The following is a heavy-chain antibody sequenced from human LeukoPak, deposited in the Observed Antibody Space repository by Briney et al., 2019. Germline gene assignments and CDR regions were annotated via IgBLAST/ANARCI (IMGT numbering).Heavy chain of an antibody. J-gene: IGHJ4*02. CDR3: AKTAGRFGELPGNFDY. CDR1: GFTFDDYA. CDR2: ISWNSGSI. V-gene: IGHV3-9*01. Sequence: GGSLRLSCAASGFTFDDYAMHWVRQAPGKSLEWVSGISWNSGSIGYADSVKGRFTISRDNAKNSLYLQMNSLRAEDTALYYCAKTAGRFGELPGNFDYWGQGTLVTVSS. D-gene: IGHD3-10*01.